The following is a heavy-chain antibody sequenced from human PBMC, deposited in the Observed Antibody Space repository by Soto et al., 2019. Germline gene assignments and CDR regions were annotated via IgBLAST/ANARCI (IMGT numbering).Heavy chain of an antibody. CDR1: GYSFTSYW. V-gene: IGHV5-51*01. CDR2: IYPGDSDT. J-gene: IGHJ3*02. D-gene: IGHD2-21*02. Sequence: PGESLKISCKGSGYSFTSYWIGWVRQMPGKGLEWMGIIYPGDSDTRYSPSFQGQVTISADKSISTAYLQWSSLKASDTAMYYCARHEGDSVPSGAFDIWGQGTMVTVS. CDR3: ARHEGDSVPSGAFDI.